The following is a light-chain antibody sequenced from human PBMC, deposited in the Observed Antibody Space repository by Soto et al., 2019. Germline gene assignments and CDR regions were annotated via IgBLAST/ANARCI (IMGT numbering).Light chain of an antibody. V-gene: IGKV1-5*03. CDR1: ESVNSW. J-gene: IGKJ5*01. CDR2: KAS. CDR3: QHYNDYMT. Sequence: DIQMTQSPSTLSASVGDRVTITCRASESVNSWVAWYQQKPGKAPKLLIYKASSLESGVPSRFSGSGSGTEFTLTISSLQPDDLASYYCQHYNDYMTFGQGTRLEIK.